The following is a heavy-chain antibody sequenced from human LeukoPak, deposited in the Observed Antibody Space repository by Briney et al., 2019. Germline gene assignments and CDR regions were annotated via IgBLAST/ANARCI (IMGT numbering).Heavy chain of an antibody. J-gene: IGHJ6*03. CDR2: ISAYNGNT. CDR3: AWTTVTTGYYYMDV. V-gene: IGHV1-18*01. CDR1: GYTFTSYG. D-gene: IGHD4-17*01. Sequence: GASVKVSCKASGYTFTSYGISWVRQAPGQGLEWMGWISAYNGNTNYAQKLQGRVTMTTDTSTSTAYMELSSLRSEDTAVYYCAWTTVTTGYYYMDVWGKGTTVTVSS.